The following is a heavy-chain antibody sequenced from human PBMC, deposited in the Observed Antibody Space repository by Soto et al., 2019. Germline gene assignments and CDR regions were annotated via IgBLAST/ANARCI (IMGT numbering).Heavy chain of an antibody. J-gene: IGHJ4*02. CDR3: AKDRGPYDSRALVFDY. Sequence: GGSLRLSCAASGFTFSSYAMSWVRQAPGKGLEWVSAISGSGGSTYYADSVKGRFTISRDNSKNTLYLQMNSLRAEDTAVYYCAKDRGPYDSRALVFDYWGQGTLVTVSS. CDR1: GFTFSSYA. CDR2: ISGSGGST. D-gene: IGHD3-22*01. V-gene: IGHV3-23*01.